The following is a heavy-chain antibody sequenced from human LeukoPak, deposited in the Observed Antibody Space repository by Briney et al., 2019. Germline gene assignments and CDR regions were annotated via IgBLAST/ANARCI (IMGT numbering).Heavy chain of an antibody. J-gene: IGHJ6*03. CDR3: ARVHSSGSYYDYYYYMDV. CDR1: GGTFSSYA. D-gene: IGHD1-26*01. Sequence: SVKVSCKGSGGTFSSYAISWVRQAPGQGLEWMGGIIPIFGTANYAQKFQGRVTITADESTSTAYMELSSLRSEDTAVYYCARVHSSGSYYDYYYYMDVWGKGTTVTVSS. CDR2: IIPIFGTA. V-gene: IGHV1-69*13.